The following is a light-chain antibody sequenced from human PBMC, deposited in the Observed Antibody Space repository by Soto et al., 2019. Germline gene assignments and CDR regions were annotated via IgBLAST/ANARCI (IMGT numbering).Light chain of an antibody. CDR1: QGIGND. Sequence: AIQVTQAPASLSGPVGDRVTISCRASQGIGNDLGWYQQKPGKPPKVLIYGASNLQSGVPPRFSGSGSGTDFTLAISSLQPEDSATYYCLQDINYPWTFGQGTKVDIK. CDR2: GAS. V-gene: IGKV1-6*02. CDR3: LQDINYPWT. J-gene: IGKJ1*01.